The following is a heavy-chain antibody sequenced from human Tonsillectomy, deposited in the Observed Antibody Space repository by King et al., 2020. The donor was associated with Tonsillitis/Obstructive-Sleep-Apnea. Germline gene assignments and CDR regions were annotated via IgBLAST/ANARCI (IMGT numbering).Heavy chain of an antibody. V-gene: IGHV4-31*03. Sequence: VQLQESGPGLVKPSETLFLTCTVSGGSISTGRYYWSWIRQHPGKGLEWIGYIFNSGSTYHNPSLKSRVTISVDTSKNQFSLKLSSVTAAATAFYSCARDADTLLPGIIAVWGQGTTVTVSS. CDR2: IFNSGST. D-gene: IGHD1-14*01. CDR1: GGSISTGRYY. J-gene: IGHJ6*02. CDR3: ARDADTLLPGIIAV.